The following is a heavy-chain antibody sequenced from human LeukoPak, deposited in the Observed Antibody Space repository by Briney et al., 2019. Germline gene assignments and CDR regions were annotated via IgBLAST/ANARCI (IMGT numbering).Heavy chain of an antibody. CDR3: ARHGITMIVEYYFDY. D-gene: IGHD3-22*01. V-gene: IGHV4-39*01. CDR2: IYYSAST. Sequence: SETLSLTCTVSSGSISSSSYYWGWIRQPPGTGLEWIGSIYYSASTYYNPPLKSRVTISVDTSKNQFSLKLSSVTAADTAVYYCARHGITMIVEYYFDYWGQGTLVTVSS. CDR1: SGSISSSSYY. J-gene: IGHJ4*02.